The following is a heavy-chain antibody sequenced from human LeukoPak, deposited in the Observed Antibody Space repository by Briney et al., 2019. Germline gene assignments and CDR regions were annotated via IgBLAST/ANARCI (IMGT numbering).Heavy chain of an antibody. CDR2: IWYDGSKK. CDR1: GFTFSNYG. CDR3: ARDGDDYIWGSYRNSNWFDP. D-gene: IGHD3-16*02. J-gene: IGHJ5*02. Sequence: GGSLRLSCVASGFTFSNYGMHWVRQAPGKGLVWVAVIWYDGSKKDYEDSVKGRFTISRDNSKNTLYLQMNSLRGDDTAVYYCARDGDDYIWGSYRNSNWFDPWGQGTLVTVSS. V-gene: IGHV3-33*08.